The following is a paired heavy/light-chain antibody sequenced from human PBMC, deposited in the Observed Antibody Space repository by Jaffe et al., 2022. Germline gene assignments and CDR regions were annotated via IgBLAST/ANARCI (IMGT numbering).Light chain of an antibody. J-gene: IGLJ1*01. CDR1: SSDVGSYNR. CDR2: EVS. V-gene: IGLV2-18*02. CDR3: SSYTSSSTYV. Sequence: QSALTQPPSVSGSPGQSVTISCTGTSSDVGSYNRVSWYQQPPGTAPKLMIYEVSNRPSGVPDRFSGSKSGNTASLTISGLQAEDEADYYCSSYTSSSTYVFGTGTKVTVL.
Heavy chain of an antibody. CDR2: IYYSGST. D-gene: IGHD3-9*01. CDR1: GGSISSSSYY. J-gene: IGHJ4*02. Sequence: QLQLQESGPGLVKPSETLSLTCTVSGGSISSSSYYWGWIRQPPGKGLEWIGSIYYSGSTYYNPSLKSRVTISVDTSKNQFSLKLSSVTAADTAVYYCATPGVHDILTGYYKGFDYWGQGTLVTVSS. CDR3: ATPGVHDILTGYYKGFDY. V-gene: IGHV4-39*01.